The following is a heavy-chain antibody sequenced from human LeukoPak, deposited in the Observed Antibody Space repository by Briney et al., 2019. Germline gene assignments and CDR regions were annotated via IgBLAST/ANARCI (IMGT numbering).Heavy chain of an antibody. V-gene: IGHV1-18*01. CDR3: ARGWIVVVPAAIRGHYYYMDV. Sequence: ASVKVSCKASGYTFTSYGISWVRQAPGQGLEWMGWISAYNGNTNYAQKLQGRVTMTTDTSTSTAYMELRSLRSDDTAVYYCARGWIVVVPAAIRGHYYYMDVWGKGTTVTISS. CDR2: ISAYNGNT. CDR1: GYTFTSYG. J-gene: IGHJ6*03. D-gene: IGHD2-2*01.